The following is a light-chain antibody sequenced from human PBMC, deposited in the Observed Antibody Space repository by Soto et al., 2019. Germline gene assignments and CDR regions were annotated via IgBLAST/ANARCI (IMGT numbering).Light chain of an antibody. CDR1: SGHSSYI. Sequence: QLVLTQSSSASASLGSSVKLTCTLSSGHSSYIIAWYQQQPGKAPRYLMKLEGSGSYNKGSGVPDRFSGSSSGADRYLTISNLQFEDEADYYCETWDSNTVVFGGGTKVTVL. V-gene: IGLV4-60*02. CDR3: ETWDSNTVV. J-gene: IGLJ2*01. CDR2: LEGSGSY.